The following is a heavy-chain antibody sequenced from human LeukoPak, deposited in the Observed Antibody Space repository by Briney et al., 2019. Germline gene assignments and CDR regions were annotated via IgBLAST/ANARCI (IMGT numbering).Heavy chain of an antibody. CDR3: ARVGFTGYCAPYYYYGMDD. Sequence: ASVKVSCKASGYTFTSYGISWVRQAPGQGLEWMGWISAYNGNTNYAQKLRGRVTMTTDTSTSTAYMELRSLRSDDAAVYYCARVGFTGYCAPYYYYGMDDWGQGTTVTVSS. CDR1: GYTFTSYG. D-gene: IGHD2-21*01. J-gene: IGHJ6*02. CDR2: ISAYNGNT. V-gene: IGHV1-18*01.